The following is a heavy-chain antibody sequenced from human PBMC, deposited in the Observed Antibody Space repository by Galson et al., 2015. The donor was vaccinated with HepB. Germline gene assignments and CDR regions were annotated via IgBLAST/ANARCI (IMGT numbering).Heavy chain of an antibody. V-gene: IGHV3-30*04. CDR1: GFTFSSYA. CDR2: ISYDGSNK. D-gene: IGHD3-9*01. J-gene: IGHJ4*02. Sequence: SLRLSCAASGFTFSSYAMHWVCQAPGKGLEWVAVISYDGSNKYYADSVKGRFTISRDNSKNTLYLQMNSLRAEDTAVYYCASNYDILTALDYWGQGTLVTVSS. CDR3: ASNYDILTALDY.